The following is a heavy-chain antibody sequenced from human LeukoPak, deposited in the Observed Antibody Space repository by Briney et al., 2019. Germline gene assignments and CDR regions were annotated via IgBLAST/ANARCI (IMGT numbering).Heavy chain of an antibody. J-gene: IGHJ4*02. V-gene: IGHV3-23*01. CDR2: IGGGGGTT. CDR3: AKGGNYYLDF. D-gene: IGHD3-10*01. CDR1: GFTFSSYA. Sequence: SGGSLRLSCEASGFTFSSYAMTWVRQAPGKGLEWVSTIGGGGGTTYYADSVKGRFTISRDNSKNTLYLQMNSLRAEDTAVYYCAKGGNYYLDFWGQGTLVTVSP.